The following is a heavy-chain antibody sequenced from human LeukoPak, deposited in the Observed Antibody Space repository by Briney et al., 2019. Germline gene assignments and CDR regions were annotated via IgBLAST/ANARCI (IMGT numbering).Heavy chain of an antibody. CDR2: IDPSDSYT. Sequence: GESLKISFKGSGYSFTTYWISWVRQMPGKGLEWMGRIDPSDSYTNYSPSFQGHVTTSADKSISTAYLQWSSLKASDSAMYYCARHYGSLFDYWGQGTLVTVSS. V-gene: IGHV5-10-1*01. D-gene: IGHD3-10*01. CDR3: ARHYGSLFDY. J-gene: IGHJ4*02. CDR1: GYSFTTYW.